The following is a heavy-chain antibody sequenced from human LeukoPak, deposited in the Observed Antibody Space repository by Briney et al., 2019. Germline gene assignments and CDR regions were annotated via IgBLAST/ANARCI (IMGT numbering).Heavy chain of an antibody. CDR2: ISSNGGST. CDR1: GFTFSSYA. D-gene: IGHD3-10*02. V-gene: IGHV3-64*01. Sequence: GGSLRLSCAASGFTFSSYAMHWVRQAPGKGLEYVSAISSNGGSTYYANSVKGRFTISRDNSKNTLYLQMNSLRAEDTAVYYCAKAYMLYYMDVWGKGTTVTISS. CDR3: AKAYMLYYMDV. J-gene: IGHJ6*03.